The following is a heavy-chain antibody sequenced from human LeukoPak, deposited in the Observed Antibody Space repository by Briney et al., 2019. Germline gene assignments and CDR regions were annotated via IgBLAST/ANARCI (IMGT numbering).Heavy chain of an antibody. D-gene: IGHD3-22*01. Sequence: PGRSLRLSCAASGFTFSSYAMHWVRQAPGKGLEWVAVISYDGSNKYYADSVKGRFTISRDNSKNTLYLQMNSLRAEDTAVYYCARDIPYYYDSSGFDYWGQGTLVTVSS. J-gene: IGHJ4*02. CDR3: ARDIPYYYDSSGFDY. CDR2: ISYDGSNK. CDR1: GFTFSSYA. V-gene: IGHV3-30-3*01.